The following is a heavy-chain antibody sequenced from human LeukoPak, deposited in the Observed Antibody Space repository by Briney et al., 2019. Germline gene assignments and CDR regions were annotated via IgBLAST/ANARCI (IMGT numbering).Heavy chain of an antibody. V-gene: IGHV1-46*01. Sequence: ASVKVSCKASGYTFTNHYLHWVRQAPGQGLEWMGIINPSGGSTSYAQKFQGRVTVTRDTSTSTVYMELSSLRSEVTAVYYCVLIGGVTTGSGFDYWGQGTLVTVSS. J-gene: IGHJ4*02. CDR2: INPSGGST. CDR3: VLIGGVTTGSGFDY. CDR1: GYTFTNHY. D-gene: IGHD4-17*01.